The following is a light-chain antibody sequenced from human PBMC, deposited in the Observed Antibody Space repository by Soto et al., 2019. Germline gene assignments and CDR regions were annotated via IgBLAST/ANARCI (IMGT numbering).Light chain of an antibody. CDR1: SSNIGAGYD. Sequence: QSVLTQPPSVSGAPGQRVTISCTGSSSNIGAGYDVHWYQQLPGTAPKLLIYGNSNRPSGVPDRFSGSKSGTSASLAITGLQAEDEADYYCQSYDSSLSGSIFVGGTQLTVL. V-gene: IGLV1-40*01. CDR2: GNS. J-gene: IGLJ2*01. CDR3: QSYDSSLSGSI.